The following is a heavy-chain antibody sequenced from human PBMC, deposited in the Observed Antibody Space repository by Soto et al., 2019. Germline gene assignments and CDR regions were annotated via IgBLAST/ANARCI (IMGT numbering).Heavy chain of an antibody. CDR3: AKVDRYSSGWSYYALEYYYYGMDV. J-gene: IGHJ6*02. D-gene: IGHD6-19*01. Sequence: EVQLLESGGGLVQPGGSLRLSCAASGFTFSTYALSWVRQSPGTGLEWVSAISGSGDDTYYTHSVKGRFTISRDNSKNTLSLQMDSLRVEDTATYYCAKVDRYSSGWSYYALEYYYYGMDVWGQGTTVTVSS. V-gene: IGHV3-23*01. CDR1: GFTFSTYA. CDR2: ISGSGDDT.